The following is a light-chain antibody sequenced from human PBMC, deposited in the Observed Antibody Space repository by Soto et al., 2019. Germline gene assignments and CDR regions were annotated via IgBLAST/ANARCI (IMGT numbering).Light chain of an antibody. J-gene: IGKJ1*01. Sequence: EIVMTQSPSTLSVSPGERATLSCRASQSVSSNLAWYQQKPGQAPRLLIYGASTRATGIPARFSGSGSGTEFTLTNISLQSEDFAVYYCQHYNNWPPWTFGQGNKVEI. CDR1: QSVSSN. CDR3: QHYNNWPPWT. CDR2: GAS. V-gene: IGKV3-15*01.